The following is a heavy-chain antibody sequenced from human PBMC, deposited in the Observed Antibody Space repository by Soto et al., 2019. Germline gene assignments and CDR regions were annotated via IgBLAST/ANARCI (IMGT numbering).Heavy chain of an antibody. CDR2: IYYSGST. Sequence: SETLSLTCTVSGGSISSGGYYWIWIRHHPGKGLEWIGYIYYSGSTYYNPSLKSRVTISVDTSKNQFSLKLSSVTAADTAVYYCARERVTTMIVDSNAFDIWGQGTMVTVSS. CDR1: GGSISSGGYY. J-gene: IGHJ3*02. CDR3: ARERVTTMIVDSNAFDI. D-gene: IGHD3-22*01. V-gene: IGHV4-31*03.